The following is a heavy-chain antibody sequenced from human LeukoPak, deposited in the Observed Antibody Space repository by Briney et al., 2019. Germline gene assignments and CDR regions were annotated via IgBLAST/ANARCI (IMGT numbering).Heavy chain of an antibody. Sequence: KPSETLSLTCAVYGGSFSGYYWSWIRQPPGKGLEWIGEINHSGSTNYNPSRKSRVTISVDTSKNQFSLKLSSVTAADTAVYYCARGLRSFKYNWFDPWGQGTLVTVSS. V-gene: IGHV4-34*01. CDR2: INHSGST. D-gene: IGHD3-10*01. CDR1: GGSFSGYY. CDR3: ARGLRSFKYNWFDP. J-gene: IGHJ5*02.